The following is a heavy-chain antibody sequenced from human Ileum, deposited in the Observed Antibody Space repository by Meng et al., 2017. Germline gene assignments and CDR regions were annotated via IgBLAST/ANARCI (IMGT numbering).Heavy chain of an antibody. D-gene: IGHD6-19*01. J-gene: IGHJ4*02. CDR3: ARGGAVPGFDY. V-gene: IGHV3-53*01. Sequence: GESLKISCAASGFSVSANYMTWVRQPPGKGLEWVSVIYSAGSTQYADSVMGRFTISRDNSRNTLFLQMNSLRAEDTAVYYCARGGAVPGFDYWGQGILVTVS. CDR2: IYSAGST. CDR1: GFSVSANY.